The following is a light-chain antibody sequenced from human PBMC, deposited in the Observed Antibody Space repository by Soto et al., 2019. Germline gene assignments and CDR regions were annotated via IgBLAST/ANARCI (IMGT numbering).Light chain of an antibody. CDR2: DAS. CDR1: QDSTKY. J-gene: IGKJ4*01. CDR3: QQLSSYPST. V-gene: IGKV1-9*01. Sequence: IPLTQSPSSLSASVGDRVTITCRASQDSTKYLAWYQQKPGKAPNLLIYDASTLHSGVPSRFSGSGSGTDFTLTVSGLQPEEFATYYCQQLSSYPSTFGGGTKLEIK.